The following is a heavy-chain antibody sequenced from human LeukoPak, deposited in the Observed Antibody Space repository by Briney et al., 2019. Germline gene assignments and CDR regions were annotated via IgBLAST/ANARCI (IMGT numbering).Heavy chain of an antibody. D-gene: IGHD6-13*01. Sequence: ASLKVSCKASGYTFTGYYMHWVRQAPGQGLEWMGWINPNSGGTNYAQKFQGRVTMTRDTSISTAYMELSRLRSDDTAVYYCARVSGSIAASDYWGQGTLVTVSS. CDR1: GYTFTGYY. J-gene: IGHJ4*02. CDR2: INPNSGGT. CDR3: ARVSGSIAASDY. V-gene: IGHV1-2*02.